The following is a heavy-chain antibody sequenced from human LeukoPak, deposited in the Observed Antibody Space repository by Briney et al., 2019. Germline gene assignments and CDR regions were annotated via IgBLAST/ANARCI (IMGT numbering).Heavy chain of an antibody. J-gene: IGHJ5*02. D-gene: IGHD6-13*01. CDR3: ARHWGSIAAAAPGNNWFDP. V-gene: IGHV1-69*13. CDR1: GGTFSSYA. Sequence: SVKVSCKASGGTFSSYAISWVRQAPGQGLEWMGGIIPIFGTANYAQKFQGRVTITADESTSTAYMELSSLRSEDTAVYYCARHWGSIAAAAPGNNWFDPWGQGTLVTVSS. CDR2: IIPIFGTA.